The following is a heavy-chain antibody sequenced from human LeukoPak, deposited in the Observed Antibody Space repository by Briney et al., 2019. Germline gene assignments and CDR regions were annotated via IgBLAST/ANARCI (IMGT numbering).Heavy chain of an antibody. V-gene: IGHV3-30*02. CDR2: IRYDGSNK. Sequence: QTGGSLRLSCAASGFTFSSYGMHWVRQAPGKGLEWVAFIRYDGSNKYYADSVKGRFTISRDNSKNTLYLQMNSLRAEDTAVYYCAKDRSSSWYPSYMDVWGKGTTVTVSS. CDR3: AKDRSSSWYPSYMDV. D-gene: IGHD6-13*01. J-gene: IGHJ6*03. CDR1: GFTFSSYG.